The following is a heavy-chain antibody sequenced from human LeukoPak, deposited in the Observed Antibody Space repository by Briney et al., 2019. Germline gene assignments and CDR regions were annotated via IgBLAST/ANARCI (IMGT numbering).Heavy chain of an antibody. CDR2: IYYSGST. V-gene: IGHV4-59*01. CDR3: ARPQSWYASYYFDY. Sequence: SETLSLTCTVSGGSISSYYWSWIRQPPGKGLEWIGYIYYSGSTNYNPSLKSRVTISVDTSKNQFSLKLSSVTAADTAVYYCARPQSWYASYYFDYWGQGTLVTVSS. J-gene: IGHJ4*02. CDR1: GGSISSYY. D-gene: IGHD2-2*01.